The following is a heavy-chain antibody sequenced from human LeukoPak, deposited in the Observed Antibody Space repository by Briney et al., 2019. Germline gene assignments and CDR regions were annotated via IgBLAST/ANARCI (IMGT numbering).Heavy chain of an antibody. D-gene: IGHD3-3*01. Sequence: PSQTLSLTCTVSGGSISSGSYYWSWIRQPAGKGLEWIGRIYTSGSTNYNPSLESRVTISVDTSKNQFSLKLSSVTAADTAVYYCARGRGQLRFLEWLGYFDYWGQGTLVTVSS. CDR2: IYTSGST. CDR3: ARGRGQLRFLEWLGYFDY. V-gene: IGHV4-61*02. CDR1: GGSISSGSYY. J-gene: IGHJ4*02.